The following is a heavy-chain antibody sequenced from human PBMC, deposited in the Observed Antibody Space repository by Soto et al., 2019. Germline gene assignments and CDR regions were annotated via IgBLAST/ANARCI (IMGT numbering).Heavy chain of an antibody. CDR3: AKKSAPDFWSGYYFYFDY. J-gene: IGHJ4*02. CDR1: GFTFSSYG. D-gene: IGHD3-3*01. V-gene: IGHV3-33*06. Sequence: GGSLRLSCAASGFTFSSYGMHWVRQAPGKGLEWVAVIWYDGSNKYYADSVKGRFTISRDNSKNTLYLQMNSLRAEDTAVYYCAKKSAPDFWSGYYFYFDYWGQGTLVTVSS. CDR2: IWYDGSNK.